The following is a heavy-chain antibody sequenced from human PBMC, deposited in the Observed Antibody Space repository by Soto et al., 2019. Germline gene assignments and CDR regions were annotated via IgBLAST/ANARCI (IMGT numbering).Heavy chain of an antibody. J-gene: IGHJ4*02. D-gene: IGHD3-22*01. CDR2: MSRTGDNT. CDR3: ASGAAFYYDTSRY. CDR1: GFTFSIYA. Sequence: GGSLRLSCAASGFTFSIYAMTWVRQSPGKGLEWVSSMSRTGDNTYYADSVKGRFTISRDNSKNTLYLQMTSLRPEDTAVYYCASGAAFYYDTSRYWGQGTLVTVS. V-gene: IGHV3-23*01.